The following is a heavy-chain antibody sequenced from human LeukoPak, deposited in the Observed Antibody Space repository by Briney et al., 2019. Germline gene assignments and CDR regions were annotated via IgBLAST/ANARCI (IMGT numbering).Heavy chain of an antibody. V-gene: IGHV4-39*07. Sequence: SETLSLTCTVSGGSISSSSYYWGWIRQPPGKGLEWIGSIYYSGSTYYNPSLKSRVTISVDTSKNQFSLKLSSVTAADTAVYYCARGIETYYSAHLNWFDPWGQGTLVTVSS. CDR3: ARGIETYYSAHLNWFDP. CDR1: GGSISSSSYY. CDR2: IYYSGST. D-gene: IGHD3-10*01. J-gene: IGHJ5*02.